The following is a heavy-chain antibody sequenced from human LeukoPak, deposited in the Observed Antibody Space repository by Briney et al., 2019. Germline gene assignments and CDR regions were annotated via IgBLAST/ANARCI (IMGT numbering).Heavy chain of an antibody. J-gene: IGHJ4*02. D-gene: IGHD1-26*01. CDR2: IYSGGST. CDR1: GFTVSSNY. V-gene: IGHV3-66*01. Sequence: GGSLRLSCAASGFTVSSNYMSRVRQAPGKGLEWVSVIYSGGSTYYADSVKGRFTISRDNSKNTLYLQMNSLRAEDTAVYYCARDPRNSGSYSYYFDYWGQGTLVTVSS. CDR3: ARDPRNSGSYSYYFDY.